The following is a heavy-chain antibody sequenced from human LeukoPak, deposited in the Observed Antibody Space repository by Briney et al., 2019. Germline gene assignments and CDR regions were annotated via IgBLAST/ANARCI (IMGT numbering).Heavy chain of an antibody. CDR3: TRHRLVAGPYYFDY. Sequence: SETLSLTCTVSGDSISRSTYYWGWIRQPPGKGLEWIGSLYSGGSPYYNPSLKSRVTISVDTSKNQFSLRLSSVTAADTAVYYCTRHRLVAGPYYFDYWGQGTLVTVSS. CDR2: LYSGGSP. D-gene: IGHD6-19*01. J-gene: IGHJ4*02. CDR1: GDSISRSTYY. V-gene: IGHV4-39*01.